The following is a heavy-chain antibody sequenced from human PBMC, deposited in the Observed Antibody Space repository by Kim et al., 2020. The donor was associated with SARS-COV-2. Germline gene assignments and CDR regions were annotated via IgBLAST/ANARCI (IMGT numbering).Heavy chain of an antibody. J-gene: IGHJ6*03. CDR1: GGSISSYY. D-gene: IGHD3-16*01. CDR2: IYYSGST. CDR3: ARGESSTNYYYYYYMDV. Sequence: SETLSLTCTVSGGSISSYYWSWIRQPPGKGLEWIGYIYYSGSTNYNPSLKSRVTISVDTSKNQFSLKLSSVTAADTAVYYCARGESSTNYYYYYYMDVWGKGTTVTVSS. V-gene: IGHV4-59*01.